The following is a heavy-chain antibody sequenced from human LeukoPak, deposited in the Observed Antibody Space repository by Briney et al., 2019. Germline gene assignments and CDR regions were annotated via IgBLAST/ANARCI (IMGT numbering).Heavy chain of an antibody. CDR3: AKRVYGSGGYYNPEALGAFDI. Sequence: GGSLRLSCAAAGLTLTIHAMGWVRHAPGKGLEWVSAISGMGGSTYYADSAKGRFTISRDNSKNTLYLQMISLRAEETAVYYCAKRVYGSGGYYNPEALGAFDIWGQGTMVTVSS. CDR2: ISGMGGST. V-gene: IGHV3-23*01. J-gene: IGHJ3*02. D-gene: IGHD3-10*01. CDR1: GLTLTIHA.